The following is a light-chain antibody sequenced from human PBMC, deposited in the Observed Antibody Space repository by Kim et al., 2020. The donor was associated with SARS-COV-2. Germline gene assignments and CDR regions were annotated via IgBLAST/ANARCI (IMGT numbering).Light chain of an antibody. J-gene: IGKJ2*01. CDR2: KAS. CDR1: QSVSSW. V-gene: IGKV1-5*03. Sequence: DIQMTQSPSTLSASVGDRVTITCRASQSVSSWLAWYQQKPGKAPKLLIYKASTLEVGVPSRFSGRGSGTEFTLTINSLQPDDFATYSCQQYDSHPYTFGQGTKLEI. CDR3: QQYDSHPYT.